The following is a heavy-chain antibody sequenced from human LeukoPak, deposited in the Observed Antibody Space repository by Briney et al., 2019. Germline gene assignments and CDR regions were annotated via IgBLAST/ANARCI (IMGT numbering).Heavy chain of an antibody. CDR1: GYTFTGYY. J-gene: IGHJ3*02. V-gene: IGHV1-2*02. Sequence: ASVKVSCKASGYTFTGYYMHWVRQAPGQGLEWMGWINPNSGGTNYAQKFQGRVTMTRDTSISTAYMELRRLRSDDTAVYDCARVGYYYDSSGQTAHDAFDIWGQGTMVTVSS. D-gene: IGHD3-22*01. CDR3: ARVGYYYDSSGQTAHDAFDI. CDR2: INPNSGGT.